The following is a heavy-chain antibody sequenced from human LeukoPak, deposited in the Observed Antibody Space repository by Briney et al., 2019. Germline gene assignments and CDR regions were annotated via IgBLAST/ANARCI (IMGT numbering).Heavy chain of an antibody. Sequence: GGSLRLSCAASGFTFSSYEMNWVRQAPGKGLEWVSYISSSGSTIYYADSVKGRFTISRNNAKNSLYLQMNSLRAEDTAVYYCARQLDRAAAGTLGYWGQGTLVTVSS. V-gene: IGHV3-48*03. D-gene: IGHD6-13*01. CDR2: ISSSGSTI. J-gene: IGHJ4*02. CDR1: GFTFSSYE. CDR3: ARQLDRAAAGTLGY.